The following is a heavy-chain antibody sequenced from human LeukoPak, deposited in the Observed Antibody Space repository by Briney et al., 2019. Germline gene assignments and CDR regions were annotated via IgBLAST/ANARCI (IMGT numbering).Heavy chain of an antibody. J-gene: IGHJ4*02. D-gene: IGHD6-19*01. Sequence: GGSLRLSCAASGFYFRDHWMDWVRQAPGKGLEWVGHIKTDGSETYYLDSLKGRISISRDNTYNALYLQMNSLRVEDTAIYYCVKNDGWFHLAQWGQGTLVTVSS. CDR3: VKNDGWFHLAQ. CDR1: GFYFRDHW. CDR2: IKTDGSET. V-gene: IGHV3-7*03.